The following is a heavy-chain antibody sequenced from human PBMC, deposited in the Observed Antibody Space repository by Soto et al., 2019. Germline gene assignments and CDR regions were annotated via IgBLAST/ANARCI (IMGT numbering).Heavy chain of an antibody. D-gene: IGHD6-13*01. CDR3: AREKRIAAAGTGGMDV. V-gene: IGHV3-21*01. CDR1: GFTFSSYS. J-gene: IGHJ6*02. CDR2: ISSSSSYI. Sequence: GGSLRLSCAASGFTFSSYSMNWVRQAPGKGLEWVSSISSSSSYIYYASSVKGRFTISRDNAKNSLYLQMNSLRAEDTAVYYCAREKRIAAAGTGGMDVWGQGTTVTVSS.